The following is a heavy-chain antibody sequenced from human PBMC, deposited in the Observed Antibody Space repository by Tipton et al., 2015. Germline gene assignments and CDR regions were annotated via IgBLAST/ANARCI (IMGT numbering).Heavy chain of an antibody. Sequence: TLSLTCAVSGYSISSGYYWVWIRQPPGKGLEWIGAISHSGKTYSNPSLKSRVTISADTSKNQFSLRLTSVTAADTAVYYCACHDYDLLTRDYQTVDYWGQGTRVTVSS. CDR3: ACHDYDLLTRDYQTVDY. D-gene: IGHD3-9*01. CDR2: ISHSGKT. CDR1: GYSISSGYY. V-gene: IGHV4-38-2*01. J-gene: IGHJ4*02.